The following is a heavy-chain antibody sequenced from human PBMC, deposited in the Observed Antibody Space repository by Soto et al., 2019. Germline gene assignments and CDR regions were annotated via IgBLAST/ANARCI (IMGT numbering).Heavy chain of an antibody. V-gene: IGHV4-34*01. J-gene: IGHJ4*02. CDR1: GCYFSCYY. CDR2: INHSGST. D-gene: IGHD2-2*01. CDR3: ASARALRTQPFDD. Sequence: SVPLSLTCAVYGCYFSCYYWILIRPTPGKGLEWIGEINHSGSTNYNPSLKSRVTISVDTSKNQFSLKLSSVTAADTAGYYCASARALRTQPFDDWVQGTLGAFFS.